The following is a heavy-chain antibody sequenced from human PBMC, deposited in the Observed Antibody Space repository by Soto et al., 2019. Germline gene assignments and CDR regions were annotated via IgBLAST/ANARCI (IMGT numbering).Heavy chain of an antibody. J-gene: IGHJ4*02. CDR2: MQPSSGRT. CDR3: ARGVTAGVDY. V-gene: IGHV1-8*01. Sequence: QVQLVQAGAEVRAPGASVKVSCKATGYSFTGLESNWGRQTTGQGLEWIGWMQPSSGRTGYAQKFQGRVTMPRDTSIHTAYMELSSLPSDDAAFYYCARGVTAGVDYWGQGTLVTVDS. CDR1: GYSFTGLE. D-gene: IGHD1-26*01.